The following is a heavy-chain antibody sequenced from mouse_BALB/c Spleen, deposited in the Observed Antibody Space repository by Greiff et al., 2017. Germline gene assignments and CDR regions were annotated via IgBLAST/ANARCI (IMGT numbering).Heavy chain of an antibody. CDR3: AREGYGSSYYFDY. CDR1: GYSITSGYY. Sequence: EESGPGLVKPSQSLSLTCSVTGYSITSGYYWNWIRQFPGNKLEWMGYISYDGSNNYNPSLKNRISITRDTSKNQFFLKLNSVTTEDTATYYCAREGYGSSYYFDYWGQGTTLTVSS. CDR2: ISYDGSN. D-gene: IGHD1-1*01. V-gene: IGHV3-6*02. J-gene: IGHJ2*01.